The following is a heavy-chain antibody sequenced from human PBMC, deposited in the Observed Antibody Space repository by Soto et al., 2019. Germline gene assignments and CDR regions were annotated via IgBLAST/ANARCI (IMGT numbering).Heavy chain of an antibody. CDR2: ISYDGSNK. Sequence: HPGGSLRLSCAASGFTFSSYAMHWVRQAPGKGLEWVAVISYDGSNKYYADSVKGRFTISRDNSKNTLYLQMNSLRAEDTAVYYCARVAVPYLTLDYSEHFDYWGQGTLVTVSS. J-gene: IGHJ4*02. D-gene: IGHD4-4*01. CDR3: ARVAVPYLTLDYSEHFDY. V-gene: IGHV3-30-3*01. CDR1: GFTFSSYA.